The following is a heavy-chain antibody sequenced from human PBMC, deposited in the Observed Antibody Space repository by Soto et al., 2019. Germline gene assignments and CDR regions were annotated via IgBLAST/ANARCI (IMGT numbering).Heavy chain of an antibody. D-gene: IGHD1-1*01. CDR3: ARGWTFDL. J-gene: IGHJ4*02. CDR2: INGGGDST. V-gene: IGHV3-23*01. Sequence: PGWSLRLSYAASGFTFSSYAMSLVRQAPGKGLEWVSGINGGGDSTYFADSVRGRLTISRDNSKNTLFLQMTSLRAEDTAVYYCARGWTFDLWGEGTLVTVS. CDR1: GFTFSSYA.